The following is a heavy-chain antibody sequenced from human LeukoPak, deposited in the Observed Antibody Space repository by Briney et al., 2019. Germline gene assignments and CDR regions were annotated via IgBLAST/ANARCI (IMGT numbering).Heavy chain of an antibody. CDR2: ISYDGSNK. CDR1: GYTFTSYY. J-gene: IGHJ4*02. CDR3: AKGQQQPEGY. D-gene: IGHD6-13*01. Sequence: SCKASGYTFTSYYMHWVRQAPGKGLEWVAVISYDGSNKYYADPVKGRFTISRDNSKNTLYLQMNSLRAEDTAVYYCAKGQQQPEGYWGQGTLVTVSS. V-gene: IGHV3-30-3*02.